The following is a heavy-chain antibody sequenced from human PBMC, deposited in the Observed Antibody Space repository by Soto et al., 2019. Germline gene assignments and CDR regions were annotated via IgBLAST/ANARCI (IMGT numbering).Heavy chain of an antibody. Sequence: EVQLVESGGGLVEPGGSLRLSCTGSGFSFYDSDMTWVRQAPGKGLEWVSSISSGGSFMFYAESFKGRFTISRNNAKNSLFLQMNSVRVEDTSIYYCARKHSSDATGYDYFDSWGQGTLVTVSS. J-gene: IGHJ4*02. CDR2: ISSGGSFM. D-gene: IGHD3-3*01. V-gene: IGHV3-21*01. CDR1: GFSFYDSD. CDR3: ARKHSSDATGYDYFDS.